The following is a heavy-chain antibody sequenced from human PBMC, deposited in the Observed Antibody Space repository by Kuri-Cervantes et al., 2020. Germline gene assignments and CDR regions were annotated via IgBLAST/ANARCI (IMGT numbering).Heavy chain of an antibody. Sequence: SETLSLTCTVSGGSINSGDYFWSWIRQPPGKGLEWIGEFNHSGSTNYNPSLKSRVTISVDTSKNQFSLKLSSVTAADTAVYYCASFLTVTTRAKATDAFDIWGQGTMVTVSS. CDR3: ASFLTVTTRAKATDAFDI. CDR2: FNHSGST. CDR1: GGSINSGDYF. V-gene: IGHV4-39*07. D-gene: IGHD4-17*01. J-gene: IGHJ3*02.